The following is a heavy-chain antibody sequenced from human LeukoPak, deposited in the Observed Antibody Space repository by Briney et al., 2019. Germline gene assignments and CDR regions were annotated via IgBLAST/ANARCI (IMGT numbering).Heavy chain of an antibody. CDR2: IASDGSST. CDR3: ARGRPHGNDY. D-gene: IGHD4-23*01. CDR1: GFTFSSYW. V-gene: IGHV3-74*01. J-gene: IGHJ4*02. Sequence: GSLRLSCAASGFTFSSYWMNWVRQAPGKGLVWVSRIASDGSSTTYADSVKGRFSISRVNAKNTLYLQMNSLRVEDTAVYYCARGRPHGNDYWGQGTLVTVSS.